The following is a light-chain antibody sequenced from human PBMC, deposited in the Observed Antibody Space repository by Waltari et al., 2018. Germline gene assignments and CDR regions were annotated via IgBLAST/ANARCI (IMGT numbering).Light chain of an antibody. V-gene: IGKV2-28*01. CDR2: LGS. CDR1: QSLLHSNGYNY. Sequence: DIVVTQSPLSMPVTRGEPASISCSSSQSLLHSNGYNYLDWDLQKPGQSPQLLIYLGSNRASGVPDRFSGSGSGTDFTLKISRVEAEDVGVYYCMQSLRALWTFGQGTKVEIK. J-gene: IGKJ1*01. CDR3: MQSLRALWT.